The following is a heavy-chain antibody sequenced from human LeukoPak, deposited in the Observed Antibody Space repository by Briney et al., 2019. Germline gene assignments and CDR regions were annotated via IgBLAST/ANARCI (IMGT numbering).Heavy chain of an antibody. V-gene: IGHV3-21*01. CDR3: ARDPTAPGDLEAFDI. CDR1: GFTFSSYS. CDR2: ISSSSSYI. D-gene: IGHD4-17*01. Sequence: GGSLRLSCAAAGFTFSSYSMNWVRQAPGKGLEWVSSISSSSSYIYYADSVKGRLTISRDNAKNSLYLQMNSLRAEDTAVYYCARDPTAPGDLEAFDIWGHGTMVTVSS. J-gene: IGHJ3*02.